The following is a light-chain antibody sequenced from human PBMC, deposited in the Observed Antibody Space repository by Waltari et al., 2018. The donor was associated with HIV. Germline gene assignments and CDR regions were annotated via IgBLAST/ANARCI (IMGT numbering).Light chain of an antibody. CDR2: EVS. J-gene: IGLJ3*02. Sequence: QSALTQPASVSGSPGQSITISCTGTSSDVGGYNYVSWYQQQPGKAPKLMIYEVSNRASGVSNRFSGSKSGNTASLTISGLQAEDEADYYCSSYTSSSWVFGGGTKLTVL. CDR1: SSDVGGYNY. CDR3: SSYTSSSWV. V-gene: IGLV2-14*01.